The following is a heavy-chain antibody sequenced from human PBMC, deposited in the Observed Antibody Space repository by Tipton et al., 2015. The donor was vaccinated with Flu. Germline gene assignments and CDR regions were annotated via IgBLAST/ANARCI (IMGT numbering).Heavy chain of an antibody. D-gene: IGHD4-17*01. CDR3: ARGVYGDDAAFDI. CDR2: IYPSGTT. V-gene: IGHV4-39*01. Sequence: TLSLTCTVSSGSIRSTNYFCAWIRQPPGKGLELIGSIYPSGTTYYNPSLKSRVTISVDTSKSQFSLKLRSVTAADTAVYYCARGVYGDDAAFDIWGRGTPVVVSS. J-gene: IGHJ3*02. CDR1: SGSIRSTNYF.